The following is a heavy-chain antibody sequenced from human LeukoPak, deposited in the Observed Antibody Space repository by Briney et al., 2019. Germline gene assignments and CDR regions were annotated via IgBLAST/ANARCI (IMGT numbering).Heavy chain of an antibody. CDR3: AHIAYSSSWYPFDY. Sequence: PGGSLRLSCAASGFTFSSYWMHWVRQAPGKGLVWVSRINSDGSSTSYADSVKGRFTISRDNSKNTLYLQMNSLRAEDTAVYYCAHIAYSSSWYPFDYWGQGTLVTVSS. D-gene: IGHD6-13*01. CDR1: GFTFSSYW. CDR2: INSDGSST. J-gene: IGHJ4*02. V-gene: IGHV3-74*01.